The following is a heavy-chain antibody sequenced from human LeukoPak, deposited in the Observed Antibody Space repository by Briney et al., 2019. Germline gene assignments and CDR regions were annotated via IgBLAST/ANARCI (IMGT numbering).Heavy chain of an antibody. Sequence: PSETLSLTCTVSGGSISTYYWSWIRQPPGKGLEWIGYIYYSGSTNYNPSLKSRVFLSGDTSKNQFSLILGSVTAADTAVYFCARLRSGGIFDCWGQGTLVTVSS. CDR3: ARLRSGGIFDC. J-gene: IGHJ4*02. CDR2: IYYSGST. D-gene: IGHD6-19*01. CDR1: GGSISTYY. V-gene: IGHV4-59*08.